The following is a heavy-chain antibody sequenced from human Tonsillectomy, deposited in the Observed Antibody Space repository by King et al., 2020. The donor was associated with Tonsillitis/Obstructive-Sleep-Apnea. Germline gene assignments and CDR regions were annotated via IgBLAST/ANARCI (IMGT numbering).Heavy chain of an antibody. CDR2: IGGNGGNT. CDR3: AKGAYDILTGSDY. Sequence: VQLVESGGGLVQPGGSLRLSCAASGFTFSSYAMSWVREAPGKGLEWVSGIGGNGGNTYHADSVTGRFTISRDNSKNTLYLQMNSLRAEDTAVYYCAKGAYDILTGSDYWGQGTLVTVSS. D-gene: IGHD3-9*01. V-gene: IGHV3-23*04. J-gene: IGHJ4*02. CDR1: GFTFSSYA.